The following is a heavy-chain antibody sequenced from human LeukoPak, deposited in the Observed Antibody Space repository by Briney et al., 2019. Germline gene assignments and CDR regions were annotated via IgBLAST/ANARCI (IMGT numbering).Heavy chain of an antibody. CDR3: ARVGVSWGGFDI. V-gene: IGHV3-74*01. CDR2: INRDGRIT. CDR1: GFTLSSYW. D-gene: IGHD7-27*01. Sequence: GGSLRLSCAASGFTLSSYWIYWVRHAPGKGLVWVSRINRDGRITTDADSVKGRITISRDNAKNTVFLQMNSLRAEDTAVYYCARVGVSWGGFDIWGQGTMVTVSS. J-gene: IGHJ3*02.